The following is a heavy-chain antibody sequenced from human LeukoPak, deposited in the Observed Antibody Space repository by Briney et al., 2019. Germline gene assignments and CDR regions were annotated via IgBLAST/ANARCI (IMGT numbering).Heavy chain of an antibody. CDR3: ARFAAGGSYYYYMDV. V-gene: IGHV3-74*01. Sequence: GGSLRLSCAASGFTLSSYWMHWVRQAPGKGLVWVSRINGDGSSTNYTDSVKGRFTISRDNAKNSLYLQMNSLRADDTAVYYCARFAAGGSYYYYMDVWGKGTTVTVSS. D-gene: IGHD6-25*01. J-gene: IGHJ6*03. CDR1: GFTLSSYW. CDR2: INGDGSST.